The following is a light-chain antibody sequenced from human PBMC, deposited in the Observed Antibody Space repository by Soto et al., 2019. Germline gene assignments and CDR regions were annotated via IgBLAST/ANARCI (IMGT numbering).Light chain of an antibody. J-gene: IGKJ4*01. Sequence: DIVMTQSPDSLAVSLGERATINCKSSQSVLYSSNNKNYLAWYQQKPGQPPKLLIYWASTRESGVPDRVSGSGSGTDFTLPISSLQAEDVAVYYCQQYYSTPRTFGGGTKVEIK. CDR1: QSVLYSSNNKNY. V-gene: IGKV4-1*01. CDR3: QQYYSTPRT. CDR2: WAS.